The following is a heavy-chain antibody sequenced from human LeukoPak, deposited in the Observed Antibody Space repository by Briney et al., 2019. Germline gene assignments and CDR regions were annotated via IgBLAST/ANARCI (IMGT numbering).Heavy chain of an antibody. V-gene: IGHV1-69*13. CDR3: ARGHCSSTSCYDRFDP. CDR1: GGTFSSYA. D-gene: IGHD2-2*01. J-gene: IGHJ5*02. CDR2: IIPMFGTA. Sequence: SVKVSCKASGGTFSSYAISWVRQAPGQGLEWMGGIIPMFGTANYAQKFQGRVTITADESTSTAYMELSSLRSEDTAVYYCARGHCSSTSCYDRFDPWGQGTLVTVSS.